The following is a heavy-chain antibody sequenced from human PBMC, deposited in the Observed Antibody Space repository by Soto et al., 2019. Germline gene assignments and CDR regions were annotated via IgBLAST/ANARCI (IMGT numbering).Heavy chain of an antibody. Sequence: SETLSLTCAVSGGSINTFDFSWSWIRQPPGRGLEWIGSIYQSGRTYYIPSLKSRVTMSLEKSKNQFSLKINSVVAADTAIYYCAREMSIFGVAPGGGVDVWGQGTTVTVSS. V-gene: IGHV4-30-2*01. J-gene: IGHJ6*02. CDR2: IYQSGRT. CDR3: AREMSIFGVAPGGGVDV. D-gene: IGHD3-3*01. CDR1: GGSINTFDFS.